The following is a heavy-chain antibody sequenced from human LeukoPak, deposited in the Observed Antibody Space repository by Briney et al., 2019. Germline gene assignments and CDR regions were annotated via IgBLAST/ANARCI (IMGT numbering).Heavy chain of an antibody. CDR1: GFTFSSYW. V-gene: IGHV3-7*01. J-gene: IGHJ4*02. CDR2: INQDGSDK. CDR3: ASFDLG. Sequence: GGSLRLSCAASGFTFSSYWMSWVRQAPGKGLEWLANINQDGSDKYYVDSVKSRFTISRDNVKNSVYLQMNSLRVEDTAVYYCASFDLGWGQGTLVTVSS.